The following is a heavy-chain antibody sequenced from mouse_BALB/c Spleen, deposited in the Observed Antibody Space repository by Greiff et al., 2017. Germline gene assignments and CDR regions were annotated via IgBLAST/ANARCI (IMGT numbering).Heavy chain of an antibody. V-gene: IGHV5-6*01. Sequence: EVKLMESGGDLVKPGGSLKLSCAASGFTFSSYGMSWVRQTLDKRLVWVATISSGGSYTYYPDSVKGRFTISRDNAKNTLYLQMSNLKSEDTAMYYCARHEGNPWYFDVWGAGTTVTVSS. J-gene: IGHJ1*01. CDR3: ARHEGNPWYFDV. CDR1: GFTFSSYG. D-gene: IGHD2-1*01. CDR2: ISSGGSYT.